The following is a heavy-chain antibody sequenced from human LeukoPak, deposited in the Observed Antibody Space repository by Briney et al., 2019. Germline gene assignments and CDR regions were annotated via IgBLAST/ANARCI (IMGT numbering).Heavy chain of an antibody. CDR3: ARHKYSSGWPPEGAFDI. J-gene: IGHJ3*02. Sequence: SETLSLTCTVSGGSISSYYWSWIRQPPGKGLEWIGYIYYSGSTNYNPSLKSRVTISVDTSKNQFSLKLSSVTAADTAVYYCARHKYSSGWPPEGAFDIWGQGTMVTVSS. V-gene: IGHV4-59*08. CDR1: GGSISSYY. D-gene: IGHD6-19*01. CDR2: IYYSGST.